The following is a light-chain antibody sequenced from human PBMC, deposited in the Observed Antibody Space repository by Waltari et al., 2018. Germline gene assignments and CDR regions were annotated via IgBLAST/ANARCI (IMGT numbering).Light chain of an antibody. CDR2: GAS. J-gene: IGKJ2*03. CDR3: QQYGNPRGS. V-gene: IGKV3-20*01. CDR1: QSVSTSY. Sequence: EIVLTQSPGTLSLSPGEGATLSCRASQSVSTSYLAWYQQKPGQAPRLLIYGASNRATDIPDRFTGSGSGTDFTLTINRLEPEDFAVYYCQQYGNPRGSFGQGTKLEIK.